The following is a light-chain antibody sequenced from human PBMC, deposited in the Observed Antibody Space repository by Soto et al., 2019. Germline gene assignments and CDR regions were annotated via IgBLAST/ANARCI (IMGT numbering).Light chain of an antibody. CDR3: QQYGGAPWT. J-gene: IGKJ1*01. CDR2: GAS. V-gene: IGKV3-20*01. CDR1: QSVSSSY. Sequence: ESVLTQSPGTLSLSPGEKATLSCRASQSVSSSYLAWYQQKPGQAPRLLIYGASSRATGIPDRFSGSGSGTDFTLTISRLEPEDFAVYHCQQYGGAPWTFGQGTKVDIK.